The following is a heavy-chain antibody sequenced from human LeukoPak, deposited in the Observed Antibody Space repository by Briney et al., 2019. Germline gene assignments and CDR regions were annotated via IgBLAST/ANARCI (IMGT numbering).Heavy chain of an antibody. V-gene: IGHV3-7*01. Sequence: GGSLRLSCAASGFPFNSYWMSWVRQAPGRGLEWVANIKEDGSEKFYVDSVKGRFTISRDNAKNSLFLQMTSLRAEDTALYYCAPEVWELQGASDIWGQGTMVTVSS. CDR3: APEVWELQGASDI. CDR2: IKEDGSEK. D-gene: IGHD1-26*01. CDR1: GFPFNSYW. J-gene: IGHJ3*02.